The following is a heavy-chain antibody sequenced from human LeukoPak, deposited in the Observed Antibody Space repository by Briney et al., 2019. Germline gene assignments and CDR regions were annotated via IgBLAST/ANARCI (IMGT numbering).Heavy chain of an antibody. V-gene: IGHV3-30*04. D-gene: IGHD3-3*01. CDR2: ISYDGSNK. J-gene: IGHJ4*02. CDR3: ARDRAWNYFDY. Sequence: GGSLRLSCAASGFTFGSCAMHWVRQAPGKGLEWVAVISYDGSNKYYADSVKGRFTISGDNSKNTLYLQMNSLRAEDTAVYYCARDRAWNYFDYWGQGTLVTVSS. CDR1: GFTFGSCA.